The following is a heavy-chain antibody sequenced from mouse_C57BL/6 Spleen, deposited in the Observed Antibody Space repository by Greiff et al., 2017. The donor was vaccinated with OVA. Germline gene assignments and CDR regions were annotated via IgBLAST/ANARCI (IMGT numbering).Heavy chain of an antibody. D-gene: IGHD1-1*02. CDR3: ARGGDGAMDY. J-gene: IGHJ4*01. CDR2: INPSTGGT. CDR1: GYSFTGYY. Sequence: VQLQQSGPELVKPGASVKISCKASGYSFTGYYMNWVKQSPEKSLEWIGEINPSTGGTTYNQKFKAKATLTVDKSSSTAYMQLKSLTSEDSAVYYCARGGDGAMDYWGQGTSGTVSS. V-gene: IGHV1-42*01.